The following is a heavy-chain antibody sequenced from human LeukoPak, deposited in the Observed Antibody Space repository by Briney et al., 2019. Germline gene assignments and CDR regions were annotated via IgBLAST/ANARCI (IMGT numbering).Heavy chain of an antibody. CDR2: IYYSGST. J-gene: IGHJ4*02. CDR1: GGSISSYY. V-gene: IGHV4-59*01. CDR3: ARGRFLESFDY. Sequence: PSETLSLTCTVSGGSISSYYWSWIRQPPGKGLEWIGYIYYSGSTNYNPSLKSRVTISVDTSKNQFSLKLSSVAAADTAVYYCARGRFLESFDYWGQGTLVTVSS. D-gene: IGHD3-3*01.